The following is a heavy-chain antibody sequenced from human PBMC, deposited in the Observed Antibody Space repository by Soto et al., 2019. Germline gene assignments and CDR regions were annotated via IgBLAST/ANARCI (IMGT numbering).Heavy chain of an antibody. CDR1: GFTFSSYG. CDR2: ISYDGSNK. V-gene: IGHV3-30*18. D-gene: IGHD4-17*01. J-gene: IGHJ4*02. CDR3: AKAATAATLRCPWY. Sequence: QVQLVESGGGVVQPGRSLRLSCAASGFTFSSYGMHWVRQAPGKGLEWVAVISYDGSNKYYADSVKGRFTISRDNSKNTLDLQMNSLRAGDTAVYYCAKAATAATLRCPWYWGQGTLVTVSS.